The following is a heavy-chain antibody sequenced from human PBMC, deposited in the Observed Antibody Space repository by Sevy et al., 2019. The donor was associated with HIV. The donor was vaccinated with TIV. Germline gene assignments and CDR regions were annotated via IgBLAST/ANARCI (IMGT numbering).Heavy chain of an antibody. Sequence: GGSLRLSCAASGFTFSSYAMHWVRQAPGKGLEWVAVISYDGSNKYYADSVKGRFTISRDNSKNTLYLQMNSLRAEDTAVYYCARVGEGSMTWEYAEYFQHWGQGTLVTVSS. CDR2: ISYDGSNK. V-gene: IGHV3-30-3*01. CDR1: GFTFSSYA. CDR3: ARVGEGSMTWEYAEYFQH. J-gene: IGHJ1*01. D-gene: IGHD1-26*01.